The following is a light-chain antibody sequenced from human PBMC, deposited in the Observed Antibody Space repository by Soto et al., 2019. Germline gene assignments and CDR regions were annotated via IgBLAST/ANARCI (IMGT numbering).Light chain of an antibody. V-gene: IGKV3-15*01. CDR2: GAS. J-gene: IGKJ1*01. Sequence: TQPSPTLSVNQAERATLSCRGHESVSRNLAWYQQPPGQAPRLLIYGASTRATSIPGMFSGSGSGTEFTIIISSLSYDFSVVYCCQQNNSRPLTFGQGTKVDIK. CDR1: ESVSRN. CDR3: QQNNSRPLT.